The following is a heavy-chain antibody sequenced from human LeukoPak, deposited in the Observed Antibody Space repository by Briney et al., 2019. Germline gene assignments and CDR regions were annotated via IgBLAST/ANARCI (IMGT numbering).Heavy chain of an antibody. CDR3: ARDGGDSSGYYTEYFQH. J-gene: IGHJ1*01. Sequence: ASVKVSCKASGYTFTGYYMHWVRQAPGPGLEWMGWINPNSGGTNYAQKFQGRVTMTRDTSISTAYMELSRLRSDDTAVYYCARDGGDSSGYYTEYFQHWGQGTLVTVSS. V-gene: IGHV1-2*02. D-gene: IGHD3-22*01. CDR1: GYTFTGYY. CDR2: INPNSGGT.